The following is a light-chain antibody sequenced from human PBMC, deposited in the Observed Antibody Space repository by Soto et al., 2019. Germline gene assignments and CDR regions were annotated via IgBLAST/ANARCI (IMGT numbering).Light chain of an antibody. CDR2: GAS. Sequence: EIVMTQSPATLSVSPGERATLSCRASQSVSSNLAWYQQKPGQAPRLLIYGASTRATGIPARFIGSGSGTEFTLTISSLPSADFAVYDCQQYNNWPRTFGQGTKVEIK. CDR3: QQYNNWPRT. V-gene: IGKV3-15*01. CDR1: QSVSSN. J-gene: IGKJ1*01.